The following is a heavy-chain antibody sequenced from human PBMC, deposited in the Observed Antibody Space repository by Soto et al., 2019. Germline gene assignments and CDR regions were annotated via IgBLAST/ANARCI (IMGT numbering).Heavy chain of an antibody. CDR3: AGGGELLYFER. D-gene: IGHD1-26*01. CDR1: GYTFTDYA. J-gene: IGHJ2*01. V-gene: IGHV1-3*05. CDR2: INAGNGNT. Sequence: QVQLVQSGAEEKKPGASVWVSCKASGYTFTDYAMHWVRQAPGQRLEWMGWINAGNGNTKYSQKFQGRVTITRDTSATTAYMELSSLRSEATAVYYCAGGGELLYFERWGRGTLVTVAS.